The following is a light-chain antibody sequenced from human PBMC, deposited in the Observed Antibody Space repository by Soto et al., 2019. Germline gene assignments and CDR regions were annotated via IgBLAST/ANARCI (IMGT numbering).Light chain of an antibody. J-gene: IGLJ3*02. V-gene: IGLV2-14*01. CDR3: SSFTSTHTGV. Sequence: QSALTQPASVSGSPGQSITISCTGTSRDVGGYNYVSWYQQYPGKAPKLMIYEVSNRPSGVSNRFSGSKSGNTASLTISGLQAEDEADYYCSSFTSTHTGVFGGGTKLTVL. CDR2: EVS. CDR1: SRDVGGYNY.